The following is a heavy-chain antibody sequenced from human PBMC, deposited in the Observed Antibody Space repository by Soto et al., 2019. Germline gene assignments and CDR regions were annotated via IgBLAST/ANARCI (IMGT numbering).Heavy chain of an antibody. CDR1: GFSTGGAW. CDR3: ARYEYYYALDV. Sequence: GGSLRLSCAASGFSTGGAWMRWARQARGKGLEWVAKIRQDGNEMYYVDAVRGRFTISRDNAKNSLYLQMNSLRVEVTALYYCARYEYYYALDVWGQGTTVTVSS. V-gene: IGHV3-7*01. CDR2: IRQDGNEM. J-gene: IGHJ6*02. D-gene: IGHD3-16*01.